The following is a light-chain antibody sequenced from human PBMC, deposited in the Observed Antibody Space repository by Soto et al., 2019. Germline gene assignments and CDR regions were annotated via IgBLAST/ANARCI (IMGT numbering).Light chain of an antibody. CDR2: SNN. V-gene: IGLV1-44*01. CDR3: AAWDDSLNGVV. Sequence: QSVLTQPPSASGTPGQRVTISCSGSSFNVGGNTVNWYQQVTGTAPKLVINSNNQRPSGVPDRFSGSKSGTSASLAISGLQSEDEAYYYCAAWDDSLNGVVFGGGTKLTVL. J-gene: IGLJ2*01. CDR1: SFNVGGNT.